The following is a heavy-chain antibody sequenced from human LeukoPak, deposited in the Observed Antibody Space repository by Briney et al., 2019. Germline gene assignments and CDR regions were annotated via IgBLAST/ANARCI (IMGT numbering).Heavy chain of an antibody. J-gene: IGHJ4*02. D-gene: IGHD2-21*02. CDR2: ISSSISYI. Sequence: GGSLRLSCAASGFTFSSYEMNWVRQAPGKGLEWVSSISSSISYIYYADSVKGRFTISRDNAKNSLYLQMNSLRDEDTAVYYCATLGVVTATPSFDYWGQGTLVTVSS. CDR1: GFTFSSYE. CDR3: ATLGVVTATPSFDY. V-gene: IGHV3-21*01.